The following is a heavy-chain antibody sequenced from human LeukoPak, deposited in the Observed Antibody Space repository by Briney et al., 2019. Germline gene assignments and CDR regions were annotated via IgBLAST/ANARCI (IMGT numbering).Heavy chain of an antibody. CDR2: INPSGGSP. J-gene: IGHJ4*02. D-gene: IGHD1-26*01. CDR1: GYTFTSYY. V-gene: IGHV1-46*01. Sequence: GASVKVSCKAFGYTFTSYYMDWVRQAPGQGLEWMGRINPSGGSPNYAQKFQGRVTMTRDTSTTTVYMELSSLRSEDTAVYYCAGGGVGFDFWGRGTLVTVSS. CDR3: AGGGVGFDF.